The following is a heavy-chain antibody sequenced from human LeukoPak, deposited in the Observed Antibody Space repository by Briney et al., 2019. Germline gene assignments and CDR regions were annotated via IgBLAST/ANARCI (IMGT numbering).Heavy chain of an antibody. D-gene: IGHD6-19*01. CDR2: IVVGSGNT. Sequence: GTSVKVSCKASGFTFTGSAMQWVRQARGQRLEWIGWIVVGSGNTNYAQKFQERVTITRDMSTSTAYMELSSLRSEDTAVYYCAADTSGYSSGWYNQFDYYYGMDVWGQGTTVTVSS. CDR1: GFTFTGSA. J-gene: IGHJ6*02. CDR3: AADTSGYSSGWYNQFDYYYGMDV. V-gene: IGHV1-58*02.